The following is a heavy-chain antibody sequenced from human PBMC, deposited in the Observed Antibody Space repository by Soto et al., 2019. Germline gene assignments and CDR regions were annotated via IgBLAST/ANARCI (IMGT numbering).Heavy chain of an antibody. Sequence: EVQLVESGGGLVQPGGSLRLSCVASGFTFRSHWMSWVRQAPGKGLEWVANIKQDGIEKYYVDSVKGRFTISRDNAKSSLYLQMNSLRAEDTAVYYCASEGARGYCSHTSCSTDYWGQGILVTVSS. J-gene: IGHJ4*02. CDR3: ASEGARGYCSHTSCSTDY. V-gene: IGHV3-7*03. CDR2: IKQDGIEK. D-gene: IGHD2-2*02. CDR1: GFTFRSHW.